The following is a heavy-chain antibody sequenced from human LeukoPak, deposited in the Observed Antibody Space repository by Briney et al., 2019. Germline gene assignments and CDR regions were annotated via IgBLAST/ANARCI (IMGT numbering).Heavy chain of an antibody. CDR1: GFTFSSYW. CDR2: ISGSGGST. V-gene: IGHV3-23*01. CDR3: AKHPGIAVAGTLGLFDY. D-gene: IGHD6-19*01. J-gene: IGHJ4*02. Sequence: GGSLRLSCAASGFTFSSYWMHWVRQAPGKGLVWVSAISGSGGSTYYADSVKGRFTISRDNSKNTLYLQMNSLRAEDTAVYYCAKHPGIAVAGTLGLFDYWGQGTLVTVSS.